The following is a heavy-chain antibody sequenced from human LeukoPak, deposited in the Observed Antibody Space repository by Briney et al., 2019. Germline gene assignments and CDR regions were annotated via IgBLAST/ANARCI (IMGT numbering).Heavy chain of an antibody. CDR2: ISAYNGNT. J-gene: IGHJ4*02. CDR3: ARVGSGSYIPLPNSGVDY. V-gene: IGHV1-18*01. CDR1: GYTFTSYS. Sequence: ASVKVSCKASGYTFTSYSISWVRQAPGQGLEWMGWISAYNGNTNYAQKLQGRVTMTTDTSTSTAYMELRSLRSDDKAVYYCARVGSGSYIPLPNSGVDYWGQGTLVTVSS. D-gene: IGHD3-10*01.